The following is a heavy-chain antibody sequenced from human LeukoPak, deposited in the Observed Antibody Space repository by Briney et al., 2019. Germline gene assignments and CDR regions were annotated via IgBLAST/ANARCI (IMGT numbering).Heavy chain of an antibody. J-gene: IGHJ4*02. CDR1: GGSISSGYY. V-gene: IGHV4-38-2*02. Sequence: PSETLSLTCTVSGGSISSGYYWGWIRQPPGKGLEWIGSIYHSGSTYYNPSLKSRVTISVDTSKNQFSLKLSSVTAADTAVYYCARDPYYYDSSGYYYWDVWGQGILVTVSS. CDR3: ARDPYYYDSSGYYYWDV. D-gene: IGHD3-22*01. CDR2: IYHSGST.